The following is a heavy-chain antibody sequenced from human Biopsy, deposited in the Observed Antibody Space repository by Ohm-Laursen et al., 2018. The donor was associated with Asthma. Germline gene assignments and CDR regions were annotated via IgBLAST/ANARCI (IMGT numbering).Heavy chain of an antibody. J-gene: IGHJ5*02. CDR2: IYWEDYN. V-gene: IGHV2-5*02. Sequence: TQTLTLTCSFSGFSLRTPGVGAGCIRQSPGKALEWLALIYWEDYNLFRPSLKRRLTITKDHSKNQVVLTMTKMDPVDSGTYYCALSQDSGFDDHSPSWFDPWGQGTLVTVSS. CDR3: ALSQDSGFDDHSPSWFDP. D-gene: IGHD3-9*01. CDR1: GFSLRTPGVG.